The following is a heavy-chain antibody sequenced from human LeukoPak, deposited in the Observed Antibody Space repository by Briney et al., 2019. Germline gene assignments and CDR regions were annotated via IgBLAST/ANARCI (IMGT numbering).Heavy chain of an antibody. CDR3: ARSIAVAGTFLYY. Sequence: ASVKVSCKASGSTFSSYAISWVRQAPGQGLEWMGRIIPILGIANYAQKFQGRVTITADKSTSTAYMELSSLRSEDTAVYYCARSIAVAGTFLYYWGQGTLVTVSS. V-gene: IGHV1-69*04. CDR1: GSTFSSYA. J-gene: IGHJ4*02. D-gene: IGHD6-19*01. CDR2: IIPILGIA.